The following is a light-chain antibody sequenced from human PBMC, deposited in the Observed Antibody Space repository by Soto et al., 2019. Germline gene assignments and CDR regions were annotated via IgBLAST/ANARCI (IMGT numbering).Light chain of an antibody. CDR1: HSISTY. J-gene: IGKJ1*01. V-gene: IGKV1-39*01. CDR2: GAS. Sequence: DIQMTQSPSSLSASVGDRVTITWRASHSISTYVNWYQQKPGKAPEFLIYGASSLQSGVPSRFSGSGSGTDFALTISGLQPEDFGFYYCQQTYTTPHTFGQGTKVEIK. CDR3: QQTYTTPHT.